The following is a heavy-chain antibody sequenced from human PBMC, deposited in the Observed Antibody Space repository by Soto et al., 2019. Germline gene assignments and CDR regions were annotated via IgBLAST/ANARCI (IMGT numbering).Heavy chain of an antibody. D-gene: IGHD3-10*01. CDR3: ARLESYYGSGRTYYYYYGMDV. Sequence: PSETLSLTCAVYGGSFSGYYWSWIRQPPGKGLEWIGEINHSGSTNYNPSLKSRVTISVDMSKNQFSLKLSSVTAADTAVYYCARLESYYGSGRTYYYYYGMDVWGQGTTVT. J-gene: IGHJ6*02. CDR2: INHSGST. CDR1: GGSFSGYY. V-gene: IGHV4-34*01.